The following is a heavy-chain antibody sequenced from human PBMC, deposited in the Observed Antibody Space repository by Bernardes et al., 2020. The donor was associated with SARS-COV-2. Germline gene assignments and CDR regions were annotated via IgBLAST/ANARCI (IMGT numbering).Heavy chain of an antibody. Sequence: KVSCKASGYTFTSYGISWVRQAPGQGLEWMGWISAYNGNTNYAQKLQGRVTMTTDTSTSTAYMELRSLRSDDTAVYYCARDLLEGLLWFGEYFDYWGQGTLVTVSS. V-gene: IGHV1-18*01. D-gene: IGHD3-10*01. CDR1: GYTFTSYG. CDR2: ISAYNGNT. J-gene: IGHJ4*02. CDR3: ARDLLEGLLWFGEYFDY.